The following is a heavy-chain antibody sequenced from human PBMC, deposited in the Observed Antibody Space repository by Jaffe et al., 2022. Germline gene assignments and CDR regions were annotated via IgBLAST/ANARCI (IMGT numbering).Heavy chain of an antibody. CDR1: GFTFSSYS. CDR3: ARDRPVFIYDFWSGQTSDAFDI. D-gene: IGHD3-3*01. J-gene: IGHJ3*02. V-gene: IGHV3-48*01. CDR2: ISSSSSTI. Sequence: EVQLVESGGGLVQPGGSLRLSCAASGFTFSSYSMNWVRQAPGKGLEWVSYISSSSSTIYYADSVKGRFTISRDNAKNSLYLQMNSLRAEDTAVYYCARDRPVFIYDFWSGQTSDAFDIWGQGTMVTVSS.